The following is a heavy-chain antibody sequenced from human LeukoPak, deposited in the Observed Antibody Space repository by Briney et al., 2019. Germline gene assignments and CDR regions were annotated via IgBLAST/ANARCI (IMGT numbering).Heavy chain of an antibody. J-gene: IGHJ6*03. V-gene: IGHV1-2*02. D-gene: IGHD3-10*01. CDR3: ARGTYGFYYYYMDV. CDR1: GYTFTGYY. Sequence: ASVKVSCKASGYTFTGYYIHWVRQAPGQGPEWMGWINANSGGTNYAQKFQGRVTMTRDTSISTAYMEVSRLRSDDTAVYYCARGTYGFYYYYMDVWGKGTTVTVSS. CDR2: INANSGGT.